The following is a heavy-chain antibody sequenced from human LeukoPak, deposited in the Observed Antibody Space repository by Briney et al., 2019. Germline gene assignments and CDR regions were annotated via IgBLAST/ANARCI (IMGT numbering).Heavy chain of an antibody. V-gene: IGHV4-34*01. D-gene: IGHD6-13*01. CDR1: GGSFSDYY. J-gene: IGHJ4*02. CDR2: INHSGST. Sequence: SESLSLTCAVYGGSFSDYYWSWIREPPGKGLEWIGEINHSGSTNYNPSLTSRLTISIDSSKNQFSLRLSSVTAADTAVYYCARSRGSSWGQGTLVTVSS. CDR3: ARSRGSS.